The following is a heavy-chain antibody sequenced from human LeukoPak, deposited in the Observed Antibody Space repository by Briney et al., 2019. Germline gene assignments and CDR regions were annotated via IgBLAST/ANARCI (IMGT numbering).Heavy chain of an antibody. CDR1: GGSISSYY. CDR3: VRINWGSMSLDY. D-gene: IGHD7-27*01. J-gene: IGHJ4*02. CDR2: IYYSGST. V-gene: IGHV4-59*01. Sequence: SETLSLTCTVSGGSISSYYWSWIRQPPGKGLEWIGYIYYSGSTNYNPSLKSRVTISVDTSKNQFSLKLSSVTAADTAVCYCVRINWGSMSLDYWGQGTLVTVSS.